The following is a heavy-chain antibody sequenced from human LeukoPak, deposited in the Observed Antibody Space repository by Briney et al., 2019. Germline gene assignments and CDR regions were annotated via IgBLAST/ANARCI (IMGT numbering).Heavy chain of an antibody. CDR2: ISATGGTT. Sequence: TGGSLRLSCAASGFTFSNYGMSWVRQAPGKGLEWVSAISATGGTTYYADSVKGRFTISRDNSKNTLYLQMNSLRAEDTAIYYCAKNGDRGAYCSGGSCYPYYYYYIDVWGKGTTVTISS. D-gene: IGHD2-15*01. J-gene: IGHJ6*03. CDR1: GFTFSNYG. V-gene: IGHV3-23*01. CDR3: AKNGDRGAYCSGGSCYPYYYYYIDV.